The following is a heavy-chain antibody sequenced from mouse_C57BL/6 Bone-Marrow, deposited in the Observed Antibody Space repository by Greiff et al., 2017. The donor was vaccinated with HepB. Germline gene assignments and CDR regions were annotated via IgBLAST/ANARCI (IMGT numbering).Heavy chain of an antibody. Sequence: VQLQQPGAELVRPGTSVKLSCKASGYTFTSYWMHWVKQRPGQGLEWIGVIDPSDSYTNYNQKFKGKATLTVDTSSSTAYMQLSSLTSEDSAVYYCARWAGRFAYWGQGTLVTVSA. V-gene: IGHV1-59*01. D-gene: IGHD3-3*01. CDR2: IDPSDSYT. CDR1: GYTFTSYW. CDR3: ARWAGRFAY. J-gene: IGHJ3*01.